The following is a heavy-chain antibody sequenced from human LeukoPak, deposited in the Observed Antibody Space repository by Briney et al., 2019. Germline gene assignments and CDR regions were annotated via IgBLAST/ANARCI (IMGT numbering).Heavy chain of an antibody. J-gene: IGHJ4*02. CDR3: VKESEVTMVRGVPYFDY. CDR2: ISSNGGST. D-gene: IGHD3-10*01. Sequence: GRSLRLSCSASGFTFSSYDMHWVRQAPGKGLEYVSAISSNGGSTYYADSVKGRFTISRDNSKNTLYLQMSSLRAEDTAVYYCVKESEVTMVRGVPYFDYWGQGTLVTVSS. V-gene: IGHV3-64D*06. CDR1: GFTFSSYD.